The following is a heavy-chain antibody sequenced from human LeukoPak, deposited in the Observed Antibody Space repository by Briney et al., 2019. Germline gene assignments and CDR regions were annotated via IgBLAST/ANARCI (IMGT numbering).Heavy chain of an antibody. J-gene: IGHJ4*02. CDR1: GYTFTSYG. CDR3: ARAHIYSGSFRRFRYYFDY. CDR2: ISAYNGNT. D-gene: IGHD1-26*01. Sequence: ASVKVSCKASGYTFTSYGISWVRQAPGQGLEWMGWISAYNGNTNYAQKLQGRVTMTTDTSTSTAYMELRSLRSDDTAVYYCARAHIYSGSFRRFRYYFDYWGQGTLVTVSS. V-gene: IGHV1-18*01.